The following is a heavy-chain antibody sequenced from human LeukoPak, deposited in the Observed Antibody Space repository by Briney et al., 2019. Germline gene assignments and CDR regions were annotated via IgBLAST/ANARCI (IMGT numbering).Heavy chain of an antibody. CDR2: INHSGST. CDR1: GGSFSGYY. Sequence: SETLSLTCAVYGGSFSGYYWSWTRQPPGKGLEWIGEINHSGSTNYNPSLKSRVIISVDTSKNQFSLKLSSVTAADTAVYYCARAQLVPAAVYYSDYWGQGTLVTVSS. CDR3: ARAQLVPAAVYYSDY. V-gene: IGHV4-34*01. D-gene: IGHD2-2*01. J-gene: IGHJ4*02.